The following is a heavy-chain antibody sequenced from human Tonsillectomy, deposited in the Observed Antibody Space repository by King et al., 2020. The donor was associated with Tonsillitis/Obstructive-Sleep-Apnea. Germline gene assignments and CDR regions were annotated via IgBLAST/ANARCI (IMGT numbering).Heavy chain of an antibody. Sequence: QVQLQESGPGLVKPSETLSLTCTVSGGSISSSTYYWGWIRQPPGKGPEWIGSIYDSGSIYYNPSLKSRVTISVDTSKNHFSLKLSSVTAADTAVYYCARRIAVAKYYFDYWGQGTLVTVSS. CDR2: IYDSGSI. D-gene: IGHD6-19*01. CDR3: ARRIAVAKYYFDY. CDR1: GGSISSSTYY. J-gene: IGHJ4*02. V-gene: IGHV4-39*02.